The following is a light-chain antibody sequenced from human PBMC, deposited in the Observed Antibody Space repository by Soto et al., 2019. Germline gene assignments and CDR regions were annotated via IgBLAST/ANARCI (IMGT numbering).Light chain of an antibody. V-gene: IGKV1-39*01. CDR2: AAS. Sequence: DIQMTQSPSSLSASVGDRVTITCRASQSISSYLNWYQHKPGKAPKLLIFAASILQSGVPSRFSGSGSGTDFTLTINSLQPEDFATYYCQQSYSTLSWTFGQGTKVDIK. CDR3: QQSYSTLSWT. J-gene: IGKJ1*01. CDR1: QSISSY.